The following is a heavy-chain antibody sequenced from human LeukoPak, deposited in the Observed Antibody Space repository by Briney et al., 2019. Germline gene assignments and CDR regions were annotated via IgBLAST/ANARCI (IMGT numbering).Heavy chain of an antibody. CDR2: ISFYSGHT. CDR3: ARDKPTSGYYFFDY. D-gene: IGHD3-3*01. J-gene: IGHJ4*02. V-gene: IGHV1-18*01. Sequence: ASVKVSCKASGYRFTSYGISWVRQAPGQGLEWMGWISFYSGHTNYAQNLQGRVTMTTDTSTSTAYMELRSLTSDDTAVYCCARDKPTSGYYFFDYWGQGTLVTVSS. CDR1: GYRFTSYG.